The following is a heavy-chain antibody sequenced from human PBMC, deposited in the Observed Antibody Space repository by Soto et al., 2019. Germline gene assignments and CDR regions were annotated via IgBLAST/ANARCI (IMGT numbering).Heavy chain of an antibody. CDR3: ARATHGSGTYYLYYYGMDV. J-gene: IGHJ6*02. D-gene: IGHD3-10*01. V-gene: IGHV3-23*01. CDR1: GFTFSSYA. CDR2: ISGSGDST. Sequence: GGSLRLSCAASGFTFSSYAMSWVRQAPGKGLELVSVISGSGDSTYADSVKGRFSISRDNSKNTLYLQMNSLRAEDTAVYYCARATHGSGTYYLYYYGMDVWGQGTTVTVSS.